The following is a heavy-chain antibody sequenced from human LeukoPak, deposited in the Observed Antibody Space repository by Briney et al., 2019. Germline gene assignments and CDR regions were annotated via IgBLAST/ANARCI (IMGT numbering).Heavy chain of an antibody. CDR1: GYTFTSYG. CDR2: ISAYNGNT. D-gene: IGHD6-13*01. J-gene: IGHJ4*02. Sequence: ASVKVSCKASGYTFTSYGISWVRQAPGQGLEWMGWISAYNGNTNYAQKLQGRVTMTTDTSTSTAYMELRSLRSDDTAVYYCARVGAGLAAAGNQFDYWGQGTLVTVSS. V-gene: IGHV1-18*01. CDR3: ARVGAGLAAAGNQFDY.